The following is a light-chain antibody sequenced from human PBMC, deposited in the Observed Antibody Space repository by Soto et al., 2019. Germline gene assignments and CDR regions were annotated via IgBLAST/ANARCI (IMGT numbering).Light chain of an antibody. J-gene: IGLJ1*01. Sequence: QSVLAQPASVSGSPGQSITIPCTGTTSDIGAYDYVSWYQQHPGKVPKLIIFEVTKRPSGFSSRFSGSKSGNMASLTISGLQAEDEADYYCSSYAGSSTYVFGTGTKVTVL. CDR2: EVT. V-gene: IGLV2-14*01. CDR1: TSDIGAYDY. CDR3: SSYAGSSTYV.